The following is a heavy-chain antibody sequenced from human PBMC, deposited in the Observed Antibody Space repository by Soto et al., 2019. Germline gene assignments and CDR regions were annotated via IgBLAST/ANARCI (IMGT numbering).Heavy chain of an antibody. CDR1: GGSITTIDYY. J-gene: IGHJ6*02. CDR2: IHHAGPT. Sequence: SETLSLTCTVSGGSITTIDYYWTWIRQLPGEGLEWIAYIHHAGPTYYNPSLQSRITISVDTSQNQFSLKLNSVTAADTAVYFCARDENGMDVWGQGTTVTV. CDR3: ARDENGMDV. V-gene: IGHV4-31*03.